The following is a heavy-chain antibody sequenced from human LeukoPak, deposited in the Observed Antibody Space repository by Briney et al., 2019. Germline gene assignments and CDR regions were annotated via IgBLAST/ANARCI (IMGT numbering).Heavy chain of an antibody. J-gene: IGHJ4*02. CDR3: ARDGGYCSGGSCFTDY. V-gene: IGHV1-69*01. Sequence: SVKVSCKASGGTFSSYAISWVRQAPGQGLEWMGGIIPIFGTANYAQKFQGRVTITADESTSTAYMELSSLRSEDTAVYYCARDGGYCSGGSCFTDYWGQGTLVTVSS. CDR2: IIPIFGTA. D-gene: IGHD2-15*01. CDR1: GGTFSSYA.